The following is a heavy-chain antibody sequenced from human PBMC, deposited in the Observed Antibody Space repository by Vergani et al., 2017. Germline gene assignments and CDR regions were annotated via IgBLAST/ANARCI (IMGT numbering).Heavy chain of an antibody. Sequence: EVHLEESGGGLIKPGGSLRLSCVVSGITFKNAWINWVRQAPGKGLEWSGRIRSKNDGGTADYAAPLKGRFTISRDDSKDSAFLLVNNLKTEDTAVYFCYTDYHDYWGQGTLVTVSS. CDR1: GITFKNAW. J-gene: IGHJ4*02. CDR2: IRSKNDGGTA. CDR3: YTDYHDY. V-gene: IGHV3-15*01. D-gene: IGHD2-2*02.